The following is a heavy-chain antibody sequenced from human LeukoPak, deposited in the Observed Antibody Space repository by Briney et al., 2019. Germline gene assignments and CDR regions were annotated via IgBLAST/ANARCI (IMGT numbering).Heavy chain of an antibody. CDR2: IYTGGRT. CDR1: GFTVSSNY. D-gene: IGHD6-6*01. Sequence: GGSLRLSCAASGFTVSSNYTSCVRQAPGKGLEWVSVIYTGGRTYYADSVKGRFTISRDNSKTTLYLQMNSLRAEDTAVYYCARVRPHPIIDVWGKETTVTVSS. CDR3: ARVRPHPIIDV. V-gene: IGHV3-53*01. J-gene: IGHJ6*03.